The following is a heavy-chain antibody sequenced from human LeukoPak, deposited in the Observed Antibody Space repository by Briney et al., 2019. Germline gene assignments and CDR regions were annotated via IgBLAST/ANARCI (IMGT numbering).Heavy chain of an antibody. CDR1: GYIFTSYG. V-gene: IGHV1-18*01. CDR2: ISGYKGNT. CDR3: ARQSGTYGY. Sequence: ASVNVSCKTSGYIFTSYGISWVRQAPGQGLEWMGWISGYKGNTKYAQRFQGRVTLTTDTSTSTAYMELRSLRFDDTAVYYCARQSGTYGYWGQGTLVTVSS. D-gene: IGHD1-26*01. J-gene: IGHJ4*02.